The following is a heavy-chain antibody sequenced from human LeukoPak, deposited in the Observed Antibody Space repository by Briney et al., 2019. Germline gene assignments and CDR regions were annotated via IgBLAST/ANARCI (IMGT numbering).Heavy chain of an antibody. CDR1: GFTFDDYA. V-gene: IGHV3-9*01. CDR3: AKGGLTGTYKMYYMDV. J-gene: IGHJ6*03. CDR2: ISWNSGSI. D-gene: IGHD1-26*01. Sequence: GGSLRLSCTASGFTFDDYAMHWVRQAPGKGLEWVSGISWNSGSIGYADSVKGRFTISRDKAKNSLYLQMNSLRAEDTALYYCAKGGLTGTYKMYYMDVWGKGTTVTVSS.